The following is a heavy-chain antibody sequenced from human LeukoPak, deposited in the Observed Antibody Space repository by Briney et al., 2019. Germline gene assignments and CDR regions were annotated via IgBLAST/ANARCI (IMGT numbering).Heavy chain of an antibody. CDR3: ARHLSGLRYFDWSATFDP. CDR2: IYYSGST. CDR1: GGSISSYY. Sequence: SETLSLTCTVSGGSISSYYWSWIRQPPGKGLEWIGYIYYSGSTNYNPSLKSRVTISVDTSKNQFSLKLSSVTAADTAVYYCARHLSGLRYFDWSATFDPWGQETLVTVSS. V-gene: IGHV4-59*08. J-gene: IGHJ5*02. D-gene: IGHD3-9*01.